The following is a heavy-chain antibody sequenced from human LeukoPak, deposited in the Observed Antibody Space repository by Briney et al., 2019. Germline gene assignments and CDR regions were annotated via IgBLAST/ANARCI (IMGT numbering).Heavy chain of an antibody. CDR3: YCVTLIVGAPELFDY. CDR1: AGFISSGEYY. J-gene: IGHJ4*02. V-gene: IGHV4-30-4*08. CDR2: IYYSGST. D-gene: IGHD1-26*01. Sequence: SESLSLTCTVSAGFISSGEYYSGWIRQPPGKGLQWIGYIYYSGSTYYNPSLKSRVTTSVNTCNNQFSLKLSSVTTVKVAVYDIYCVTLIVGAPELFDYCREGMVVTVSS.